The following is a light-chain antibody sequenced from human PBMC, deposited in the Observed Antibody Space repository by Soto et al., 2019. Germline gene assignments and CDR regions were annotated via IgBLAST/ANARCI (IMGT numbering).Light chain of an antibody. J-gene: IGLJ1*01. CDR1: SSYVGGYNY. CDR3: SSYTSSSTYV. Sequence: QSVLTQPASVSGSPGQSITISCSGTSSYVGGYNYVFWYQHHPGKAPKLMIYDVSNRPSGVSNRFSGSKSGNTASLTISGLQAEDEADYYCSSYTSSSTYVFETGTKVTVL. CDR2: DVS. V-gene: IGLV2-14*03.